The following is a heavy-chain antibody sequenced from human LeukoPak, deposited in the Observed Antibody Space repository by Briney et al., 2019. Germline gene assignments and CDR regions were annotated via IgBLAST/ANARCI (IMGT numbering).Heavy chain of an antibody. CDR1: GGTFSNYA. D-gene: IGHD3-10*01. Sequence: GSSVKVSCKASGGTFSNYAISWVRQAPGQGLEWMGGIIPIFGTAKYAQKFQGRVTITADESTSTAYMEMSSLRSEDTAVYYCARGGNYYGSRRGGYMDVWGKGTTVTITS. V-gene: IGHV1-69*01. CDR2: IIPIFGTA. CDR3: ARGGNYYGSRRGGYMDV. J-gene: IGHJ6*03.